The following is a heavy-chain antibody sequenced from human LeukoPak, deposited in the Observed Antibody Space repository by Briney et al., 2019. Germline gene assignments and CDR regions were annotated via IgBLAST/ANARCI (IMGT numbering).Heavy chain of an antibody. CDR1: GGSISSGGYS. CDR2: IYHSGST. V-gene: IGHV4-30-2*01. D-gene: IGHD5-18*01. J-gene: IGHJ4*02. CDR3: ARNTARANY. Sequence: SETLSLTCAVSGGSISSGGYSWSWIRQPPGKGLEWIGYIYHSGSTYYNPSLKSRVTISVDRSKNQFSLKLSSVTAADTAVYYCARNTARANYWGQGTLVTVSS.